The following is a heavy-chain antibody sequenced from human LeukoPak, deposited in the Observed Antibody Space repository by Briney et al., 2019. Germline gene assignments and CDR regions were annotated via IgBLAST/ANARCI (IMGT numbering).Heavy chain of an antibody. CDR2: IYYSGST. V-gene: IGHV4-59*01. CDR3: ARQFGELLPFDY. J-gene: IGHJ4*02. D-gene: IGHD3-10*01. Sequence: SETLSLTCTVSGGSISSYYWSWIRQPPGKGLEWIGYIYYSGSTNYNPSLKSRVTISVDTSKNQFSLKLSSVTAADTAVYYCARQFGELLPFDYWGREPWSPSPQ. CDR1: GGSISSYY.